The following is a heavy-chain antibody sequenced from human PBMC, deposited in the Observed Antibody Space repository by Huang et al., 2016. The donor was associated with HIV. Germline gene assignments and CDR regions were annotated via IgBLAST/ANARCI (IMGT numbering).Heavy chain of an antibody. CDR1: GGSFTGYY. Sequence: QVQLQQWGAGLLKPSETLSITCAVYGGSFTGYYWTWIRQPPGKRLEWIGEVDNFGSANLNSFRKSLFSMSVHTAKTQCFLSLTAVSAADTAVYYCARRWRGRSGYAYTGYFDPWGQGILVTVSS. CDR3: ARRWRGRSGYAYTGYFDP. J-gene: IGHJ5*02. V-gene: IGHV4-34*02. D-gene: IGHD5-12*01. CDR2: VDNFGSA.